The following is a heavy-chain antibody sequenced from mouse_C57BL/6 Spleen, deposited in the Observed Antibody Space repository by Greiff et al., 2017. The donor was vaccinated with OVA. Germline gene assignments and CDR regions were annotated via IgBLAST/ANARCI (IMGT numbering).Heavy chain of an antibody. V-gene: IGHV5-6*01. J-gene: IGHJ3*01. Sequence: EVKLVESGGDLVKPGGSLKLSCAASGFSFSSYCMSWVRQTPDKRLEWVATISSGGGYTYYPDSVKGRFTISRDNAKNTLYLQMSSLKSEDTAMYCGARHDGNLAWFAYWGQGTLVTVSA. CDR1: GFSFSSYC. D-gene: IGHD2-1*01. CDR3: ARHDGNLAWFAY. CDR2: ISSGGGYT.